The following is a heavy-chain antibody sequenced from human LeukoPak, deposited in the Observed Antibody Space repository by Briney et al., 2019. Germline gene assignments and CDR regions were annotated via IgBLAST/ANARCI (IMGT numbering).Heavy chain of an antibody. CDR1: GFTFTNYA. Sequence: PGGSLRLSCAASGFTFTNYAMSWVRQTPGKGLEWVSGINWNGGSTGYADSVKGRFTISRDNAKNSLYLQMNSLRAEDTALYYCARGRIAAAGILDYWGQGTLVTVSS. D-gene: IGHD6-13*01. CDR2: INWNGGST. CDR3: ARGRIAAAGILDY. V-gene: IGHV3-20*04. J-gene: IGHJ4*02.